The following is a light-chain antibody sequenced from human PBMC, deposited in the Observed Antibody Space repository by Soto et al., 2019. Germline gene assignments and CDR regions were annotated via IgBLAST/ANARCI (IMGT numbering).Light chain of an antibody. V-gene: IGLV2-14*01. CDR2: EVS. Sequence: QSLLTQPASVSGSPGQSITISFTGTSSDVGTYNYVSWYQQRPGKAPKLMIYEVSNRPSGVSNRFSGFKSGNTASLTISGLQAEDEADYYCSSYTSSSTYAFGTGTKV. J-gene: IGLJ1*01. CDR1: SSDVGTYNY. CDR3: SSYTSSSTYA.